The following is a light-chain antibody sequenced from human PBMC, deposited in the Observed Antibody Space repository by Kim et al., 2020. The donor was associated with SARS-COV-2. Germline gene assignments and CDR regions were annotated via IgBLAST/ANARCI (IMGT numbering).Light chain of an antibody. CDR3: SSYTSSNTYV. Sequence: YARVSWYQQPPGTAPKFMIYEVNDRPSGVPDRFSGSKSGNTASLTISGLQPEDEADYYCSSYTSSNTYVFGTGTKVTVL. CDR1: YAR. V-gene: IGLV2-18*02. CDR2: EVN. J-gene: IGLJ1*01.